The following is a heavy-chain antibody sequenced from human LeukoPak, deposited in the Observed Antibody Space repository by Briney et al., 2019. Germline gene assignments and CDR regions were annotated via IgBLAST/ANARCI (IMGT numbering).Heavy chain of an antibody. CDR1: GFTFSTCG. CDR3: AKEPYSSVYYFYYMDV. J-gene: IGHJ6*03. Sequence: GGSLRLSCAASGFTFSTCGMHWVRQAPGKGLEWVAFIRYGGSDIYYGDSVKGRFTISRDNSKNTLYLQMNSRRGEDTAVYYCAKEPYSSVYYFYYMDVWGKGTTVTVSS. CDR2: IRYGGSDI. V-gene: IGHV3-30*02. D-gene: IGHD6-25*01.